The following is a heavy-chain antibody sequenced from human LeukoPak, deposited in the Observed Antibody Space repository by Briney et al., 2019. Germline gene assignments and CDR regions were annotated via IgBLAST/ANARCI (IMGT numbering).Heavy chain of an antibody. CDR3: AGGTGWLLPLHY. D-gene: IGHD3-22*01. J-gene: IGHJ4*02. Sequence: PGGSLRLSCAASGFTFSSYGMHWVRQAPGKGLEWVAVIWYDGSNKYYADSVKGRFTISRDSSKNTLYLQMHSLRVEDTGVYYCAGGTGWLLPLHYWGQGTPVTVSS. V-gene: IGHV3-33*01. CDR2: IWYDGSNK. CDR1: GFTFSSYG.